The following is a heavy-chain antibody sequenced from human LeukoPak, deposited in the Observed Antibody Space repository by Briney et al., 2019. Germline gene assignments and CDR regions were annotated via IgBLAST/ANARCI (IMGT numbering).Heavy chain of an antibody. CDR3: ARPQQMGFYYFDY. Sequence: GGSLRLSCAASGFTFSSYAMHWVRQAPGKGLEWVAVISYDGSNKYYADSVKGRFTISRDNSKNTLYLQMNSLRAEDTAVYYCARPQQMGFYYFDYWGQGTLVTVSS. CDR1: GFTFSSYA. V-gene: IGHV3-30*04. CDR2: ISYDGSNK. D-gene: IGHD1/OR15-1a*01. J-gene: IGHJ4*02.